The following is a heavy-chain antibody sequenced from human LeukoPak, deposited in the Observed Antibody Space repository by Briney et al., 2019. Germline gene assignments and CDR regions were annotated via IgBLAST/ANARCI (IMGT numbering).Heavy chain of an antibody. Sequence: GGSLRLSCTASGFTFRDYAMSWFRQAPGKGLEWVGFIRSKAYGGTSEYAASVKGRFTISRDDSKSIAYLQMNSLKTEDIAVYYCARGRYCSGGSCYGARWGQGTLVTVSS. CDR3: ARGRYCSGGSCYGAR. V-gene: IGHV3-49*03. J-gene: IGHJ4*02. CDR1: GFTFRDYA. CDR2: IRSKAYGGTS. D-gene: IGHD2-15*01.